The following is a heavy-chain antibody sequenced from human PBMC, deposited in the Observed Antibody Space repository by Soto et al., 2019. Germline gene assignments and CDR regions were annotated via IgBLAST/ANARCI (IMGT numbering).Heavy chain of an antibody. CDR2: ISSSSSYI. Sequence: GSLRLSCAASGFTFSSYSMNWVRQAPGKGLEWVSSISSSSSYIYYADSVKGRFTISRDNAKNSLYLQMNSLRAEDTAVYYCARVRGSSSSLDYWGQGTLVTVS. D-gene: IGHD6-6*01. V-gene: IGHV3-21*01. CDR1: GFTFSSYS. J-gene: IGHJ4*02. CDR3: ARVRGSSSSLDY.